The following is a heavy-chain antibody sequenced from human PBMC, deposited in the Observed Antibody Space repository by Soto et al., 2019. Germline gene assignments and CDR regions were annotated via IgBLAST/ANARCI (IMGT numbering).Heavy chain of an antibody. V-gene: IGHV5-51*01. CDR1: GYSFTSYW. J-gene: IGHJ6*02. CDR3: ARRVGYCSSTSCYADYYGMDV. Sequence: GESLKISCKGSGYSFTSYWIGWVRQMPGKGLEWMGIIYPGDSDTRYSPSFQGQVTISADKSISTAYLQWSSLKASDTAMYYCARRVGYCSSTSCYADYYGMDVWGQGTTVTVSS. D-gene: IGHD2-2*01. CDR2: IYPGDSDT.